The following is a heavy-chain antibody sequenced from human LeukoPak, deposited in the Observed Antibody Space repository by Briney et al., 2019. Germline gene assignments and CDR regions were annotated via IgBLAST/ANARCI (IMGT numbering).Heavy chain of an antibody. J-gene: IGHJ2*01. Sequence: GGSLRLSCAASGFTFSSYGMHWVRQAPGKGLEWVAVIWDDGSDKYYADSVKGRFTISRDNSRNTLYVQMSSLRAEDTAVYYCARDSSGYTSTVFWYFDLWGRGTLVTVSS. CDR3: ARDSSGYTSTVFWYFDL. V-gene: IGHV3-33*01. CDR1: GFTFSSYG. D-gene: IGHD3-22*01. CDR2: IWDDGSDK.